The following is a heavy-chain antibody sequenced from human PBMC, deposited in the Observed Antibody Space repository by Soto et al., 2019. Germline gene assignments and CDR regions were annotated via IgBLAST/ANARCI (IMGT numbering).Heavy chain of an antibody. CDR3: ARDFGAAVAGEQ. CDR1: GGSISSGGYY. V-gene: IGHV4-31*03. J-gene: IGHJ4*02. D-gene: IGHD6-19*01. Sequence: SETLSLTCTVSGGSISSGGYYWSWIRQHPGKGLEWIGYIYYSGSTYYNQSLKSRVTISVDTSKNQFSLKLSSVAAADTAVYYCARDFGAAVAGEQWGQGTLVTVSS. CDR2: IYYSGST.